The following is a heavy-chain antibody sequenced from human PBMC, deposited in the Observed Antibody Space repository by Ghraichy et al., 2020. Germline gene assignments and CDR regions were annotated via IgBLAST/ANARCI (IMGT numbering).Heavy chain of an antibody. CDR2: ISGSGGST. CDR3: AKYRSGYYTPFDN. J-gene: IGHJ4*02. D-gene: IGHD3-22*01. Sequence: SLRLSCAASGFIFSSYAMTWVRQAPGKGPEWVSTISGSGGSTYYADSVKGRFTISRDNSKNMLYLQMNSLRAEDTAVYYCAKYRSGYYTPFDNWGQGTLVTVSS. V-gene: IGHV3-23*01. CDR1: GFIFSSYA.